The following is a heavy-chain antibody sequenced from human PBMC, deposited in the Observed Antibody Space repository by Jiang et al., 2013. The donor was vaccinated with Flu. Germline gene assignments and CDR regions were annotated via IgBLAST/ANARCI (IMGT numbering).Heavy chain of an antibody. CDR1: GFTFSTYS. V-gene: IGHV3-74*01. CDR2: IDSDGRST. D-gene: IGHD5-18*01. J-gene: IGHJ4*02. Sequence: ESGGVLVQPGGSLRLSCAASGFTFSTYSMHWVRQVPGKGLVWVSFIDSDGRSTSYAGSVKGRFTISRDNAKSALYLQMNSLRAEDTAMYYCARDVGGSALGDWGQGTLVT. CDR3: ARDVGGSALGD.